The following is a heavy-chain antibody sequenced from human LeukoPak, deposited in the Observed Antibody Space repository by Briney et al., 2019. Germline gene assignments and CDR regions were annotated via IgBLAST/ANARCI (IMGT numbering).Heavy chain of an antibody. V-gene: IGHV3-9*01. CDR1: EFTFGDYT. J-gene: IGHJ4*02. D-gene: IGHD7-27*01. CDR3: AKGNWGTPFDY. Sequence: GGSLRLSCTASEFTFGDYTMHWVRQAPGKGLEWVSGITWDSGAISYADSVKGRFTISRDNAKSSLYLQLNSLRAEDTAFYYCAKGNWGTPFDYWGQGTLVTVSS. CDR2: ITWDSGAI.